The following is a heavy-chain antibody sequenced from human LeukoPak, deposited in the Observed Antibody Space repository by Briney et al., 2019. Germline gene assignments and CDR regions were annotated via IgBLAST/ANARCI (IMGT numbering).Heavy chain of an antibody. V-gene: IGHV4-59*08. CDR1: GGSISSYY. J-gene: IGHJ4*02. CDR3: ARGAHYGSGSYYNGDLDY. Sequence: SETLSLTCTVSGGSISSYYWSWIRQPPGKGLEWIGYIYYSGSTNYNPSLKSRVTISVDTSKNQFSLKLSSVTAADTAVYYCARGAHYGSGSYYNGDLDYWGQGTLVTVSS. CDR2: IYYSGST. D-gene: IGHD3-10*01.